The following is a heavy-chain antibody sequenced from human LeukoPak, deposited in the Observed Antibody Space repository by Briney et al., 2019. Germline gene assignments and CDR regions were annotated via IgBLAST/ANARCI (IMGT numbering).Heavy chain of an antibody. CDR2: INPSGGST. V-gene: IGHV1-46*01. CDR3: ARDSVAGTTQYYFDY. D-gene: IGHD6-19*01. CDR1: GYTFTSYY. Sequence: RASVKVSCKASGYTFTSYYMHWVRQAPGQGLEWMGIINPSGGSTSYAQKFQGRVTMTRDTSTSTVYMELSSLRSEDTAVYYCARDSVAGTTQYYFDYWGQGTLVTVSS. J-gene: IGHJ4*02.